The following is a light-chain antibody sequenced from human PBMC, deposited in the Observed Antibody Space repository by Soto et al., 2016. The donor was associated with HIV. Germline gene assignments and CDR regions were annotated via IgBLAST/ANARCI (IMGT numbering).Light chain of an antibody. J-gene: IGLJ2*01. CDR3: QVWDSTYDRPV. CDR2: EDT. Sequence: SYELTQPPSVSVAPGKTARVTCGGNNIGSKSVHWYQQKSGQAPGLVLYEDTDRPSEIPERFSGSNSGNTATLTISRVEAGDEADYYCQVWDSTYDRPVFGGGTKL. CDR1: NIGSKS. V-gene: IGLV3-21*03.